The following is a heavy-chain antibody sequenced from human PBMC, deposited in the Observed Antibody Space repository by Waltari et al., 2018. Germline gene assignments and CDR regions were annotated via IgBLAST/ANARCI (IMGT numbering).Heavy chain of an antibody. CDR1: GFTFSSYW. J-gene: IGHJ3*02. Sequence: EVQLVESGGGLVQPGGSLRLSCAASGFTFSSYWMSWVRKGPGKGLEWVANIKQDGSEKYYVDSVKGRFTISRDNAKNSLYLQMNSLRAEDTAVYYCATRGARRAFDIWGQGTMVTVSS. CDR3: ATRGARRAFDI. V-gene: IGHV3-7*01. CDR2: IKQDGSEK. D-gene: IGHD1-26*01.